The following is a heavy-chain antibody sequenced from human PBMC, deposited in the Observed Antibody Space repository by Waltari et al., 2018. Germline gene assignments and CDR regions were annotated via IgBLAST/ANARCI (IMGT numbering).Heavy chain of an antibody. D-gene: IGHD3-16*02. CDR2: IYYDGDT. CDR3: ARGQNYDYIWGTYRLGWFDP. Sequence: QVQLQESGPGLVKPSQTLSLTCSVSGGSMSSGDYYWSWIRQPPGKGLEWIGYIYYDGDTYHNPSLKSRVTILLDTSKNHFSLKLSAVTAADTAVYYCARGQNYDYIWGTYRLGWFDPWGQGTLVTVSS. V-gene: IGHV4-30-4*08. J-gene: IGHJ5*02. CDR1: GGSMSSGDYY.